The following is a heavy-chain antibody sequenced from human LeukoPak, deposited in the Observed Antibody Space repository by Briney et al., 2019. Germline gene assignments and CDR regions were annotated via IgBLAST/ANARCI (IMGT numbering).Heavy chain of an antibody. CDR1: GGSFSCYY. J-gene: IGHJ4*02. CDR3: AREEDIVVVPAATVFDY. V-gene: IGHV4-34*01. Sequence: SETLSLTCAVYGGSFSCYYWSWIRQPPGKGMEWIGEINHSGSTNYNPSLKSRVTISVDTSKNQFSLKLSSVTAADTAVYYCAREEDIVVVPAATVFDYWGQGTLVTVSS. CDR2: INHSGST. D-gene: IGHD2-2*01.